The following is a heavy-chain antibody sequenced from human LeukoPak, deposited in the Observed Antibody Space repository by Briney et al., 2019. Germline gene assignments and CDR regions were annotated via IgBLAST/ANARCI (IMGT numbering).Heavy chain of an antibody. J-gene: IGHJ4*02. V-gene: IGHV3-23*01. D-gene: IGHD6-13*01. Sequence: GGPLRLSWAASGFTFSSYAMSWVRQAPGKGLEWVSAISGSGDSTYYVDSVKGRFTISRDNSKNTLYLQMNSLRAEDTAVYYCARDYSSSWYTQRLDYWGQGTLVTVSS. CDR3: ARDYSSSWYTQRLDY. CDR2: ISGSGDST. CDR1: GFTFSSYA.